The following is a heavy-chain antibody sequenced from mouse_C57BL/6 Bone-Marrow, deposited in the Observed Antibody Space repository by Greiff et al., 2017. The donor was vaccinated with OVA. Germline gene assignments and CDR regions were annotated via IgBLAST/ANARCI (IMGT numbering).Heavy chain of an antibody. CDR3: ARDHYYGSSYWYFDV. CDR2: INYDGSST. D-gene: IGHD1-1*01. CDR1: GFTFSDYY. J-gene: IGHJ1*03. Sequence: EVKLMESEGGLVQPGSSMKLSCTASGFTFSDYYMAWVRQVPEKGLEWVANINYDGSSTYYLDSLKSRFIISRDNAKNILYLQMSSLKSEDTATYYCARDHYYGSSYWYFDVWGTGTTVTVSS. V-gene: IGHV5-16*01.